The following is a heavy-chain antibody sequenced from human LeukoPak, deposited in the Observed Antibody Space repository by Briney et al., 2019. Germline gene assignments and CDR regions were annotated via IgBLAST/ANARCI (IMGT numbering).Heavy chain of an antibody. Sequence: PGGSLRLSCAASEFTFSSYAMSWVRQAPGKGLEWVSGISGGGDSTYYADSVKGRFTISRDDSKNTLYLQMDSLRVEDTAVYYCARRRDWYFDLWGRGTLVTVSS. CDR3: ARRRDWYFDL. J-gene: IGHJ2*01. V-gene: IGHV3-23*01. CDR1: EFTFSSYA. CDR2: ISGGGDST.